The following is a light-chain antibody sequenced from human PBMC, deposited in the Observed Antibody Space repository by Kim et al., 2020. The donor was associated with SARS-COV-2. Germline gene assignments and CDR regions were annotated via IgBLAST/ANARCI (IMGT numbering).Light chain of an antibody. CDR1: SLKTHY. CDR3: NSRDSSGDHWV. CDR2: GKN. V-gene: IGLV3-19*01. J-gene: IGLJ3*02. Sequence: SSELTQDPTVSVALGQTVRITCEGDSLKTHYASWYQQKPGQAPVFVMYGKNNRPSGIPDRFSGSSSANTASLTITGAQAEEEAAYYCNSRDSSGDHWVFGGGTQLTVL.